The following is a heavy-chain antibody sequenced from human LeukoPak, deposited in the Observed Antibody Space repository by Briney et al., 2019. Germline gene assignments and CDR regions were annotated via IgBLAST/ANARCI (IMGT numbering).Heavy chain of an antibody. CDR1: GFTFSRYA. CDR2: IPYAGSKQ. D-gene: IGHD3-10*01. J-gene: IGHJ4*02. Sequence: GGSLRLSCAASGFTFSRYAVCWVRQAPGKGPEFVVIIPYAGSKQYYAATVKGRFTISRDHSKNTLYLQMNSLRAEDTAVYYCAKDTKVYYGSGSYAPDYWGQGTLVTVSS. CDR3: AKDTKVYYGSGSYAPDY. V-gene: IGHV3-30*01.